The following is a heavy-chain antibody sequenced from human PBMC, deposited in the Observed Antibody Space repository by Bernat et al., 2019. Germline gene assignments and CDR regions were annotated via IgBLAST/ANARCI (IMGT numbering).Heavy chain of an antibody. D-gene: IGHD4-17*01. V-gene: IGHV1-18*01. CDR3: AREEGVTTVTTLDTIADFLYGMDV. J-gene: IGHJ6*02. Sequence: VQLVQSGAEVKKPGASVKVSCKASGYTFTSYGISWVRQAPGQGLEWMGWISAYNGNTNYAQKLQGRVTMTTDTSTSTAYMELRSLRSDDTAVYYCAREEGVTTVTTLDTIADFLYGMDVWGQGTTVTVSS. CDR1: GYTFTSYG. CDR2: ISAYNGNT.